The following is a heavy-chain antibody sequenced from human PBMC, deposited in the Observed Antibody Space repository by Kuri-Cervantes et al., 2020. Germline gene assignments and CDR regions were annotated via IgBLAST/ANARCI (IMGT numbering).Heavy chain of an antibody. Sequence: ASVKVSCKASGYTFTSYDINWVRQATGQGLEWMGWMNPNSGNTGYAQKSQGRVTMTTDTSTSTAYMELRSLRSDDTAVYYCARAYGGYGSPLYYYYYYMDVWGKGTTVTVSS. J-gene: IGHJ6*03. CDR2: MNPNSGNT. V-gene: IGHV1-8*02. CDR1: GYTFTSYD. D-gene: IGHD5-12*01. CDR3: ARAYGGYGSPLYYYYYYMDV.